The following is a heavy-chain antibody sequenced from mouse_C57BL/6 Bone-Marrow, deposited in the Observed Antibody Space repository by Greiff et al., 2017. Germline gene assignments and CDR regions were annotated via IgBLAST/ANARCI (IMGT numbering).Heavy chain of an antibody. Sequence: QVQLQQPGAELVKPGASVKLSCKASGYTFTSYWMHWVKQRPGQGLEWIGMIHPNSGSTNYNKKFKSKATLTVDKSSSTAYMQLSSLTSEDSAVYYCARRVYYGSSGYGGQGTSLTVSS. CDR3: ARRVYYGSSGY. D-gene: IGHD1-1*01. CDR2: IHPNSGST. CDR1: GYTFTSYW. V-gene: IGHV1-64*01. J-gene: IGHJ2*03.